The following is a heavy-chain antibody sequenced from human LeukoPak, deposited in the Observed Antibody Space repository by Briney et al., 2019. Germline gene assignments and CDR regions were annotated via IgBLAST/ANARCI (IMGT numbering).Heavy chain of an antibody. CDR2: MNPNSGNT. Sequence: GASVKVSCKASGYTFTSYYMHWVRQATGQGLEWMGWMNPNSGNTGYAQKFQGRVTMTRNTSISTAYMELSSLRSEDTAVYYCARGGRRITMIVVVIRHHRALGMDVWGQGTTVTVSS. D-gene: IGHD3-22*01. CDR3: ARGGRRITMIVVVIRHHRALGMDV. CDR1: GYTFTSYY. J-gene: IGHJ6*02. V-gene: IGHV1-8*02.